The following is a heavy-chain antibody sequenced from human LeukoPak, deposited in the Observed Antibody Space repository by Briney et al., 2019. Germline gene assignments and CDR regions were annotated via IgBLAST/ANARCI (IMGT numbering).Heavy chain of an antibody. CDR2: ISHSGST. D-gene: IGHD2-2*01. Sequence: PSETLSLTCAVYGGSFSGYYWSWIRQPPGKGLEWIGEISHSGSTNYNPSLKSRVTISVDTSKNQFSLKLSSVTAADTAVYYCARRKGYCSSTSCYVARYYYYGMDVWGQGTTVTVSS. J-gene: IGHJ6*02. CDR3: ARRKGYCSSTSCYVARYYYYGMDV. CDR1: GGSFSGYY. V-gene: IGHV4-34*01.